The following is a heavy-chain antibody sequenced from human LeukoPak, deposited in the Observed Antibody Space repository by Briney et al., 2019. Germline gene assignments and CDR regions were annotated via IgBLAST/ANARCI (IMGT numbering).Heavy chain of an antibody. Sequence: GASVKVSCKVSGYTLTELSMHWVRQAPGKGLEWMGGFDPEDGETIYAQKFQGRVTMTEDTSTDTAYMELSSLRSEDTAVYYCATPGGFYDSSGYLDYWGQGTLVTVSS. CDR1: GYTLTELS. V-gene: IGHV1-24*01. CDR3: ATPGGFYDSSGYLDY. J-gene: IGHJ4*02. D-gene: IGHD3-22*01. CDR2: FDPEDGET.